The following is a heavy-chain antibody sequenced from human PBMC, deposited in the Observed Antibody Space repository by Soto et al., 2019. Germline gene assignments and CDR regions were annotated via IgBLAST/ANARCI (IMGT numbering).Heavy chain of an antibody. Sequence: PSETLSLTCSVSAGPTSDSNHNWPWVRQPPGKRLECIGDIGYTGTAYYSPSRKGWLTMSIDTSENQFSLKLSSVTAADTAVYYCAKIRGVGILNYYFGIWGRGTQVTVSS. CDR3: AKIRGVGILNYYFGI. CDR2: IGYTGTA. J-gene: IGHJ4*02. D-gene: IGHD1-26*01. V-gene: IGHV4-39*01. CDR1: AGPTSDSNHN.